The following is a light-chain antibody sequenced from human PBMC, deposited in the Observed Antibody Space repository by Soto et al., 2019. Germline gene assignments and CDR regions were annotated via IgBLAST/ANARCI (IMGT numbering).Light chain of an antibody. J-gene: IGKJ4*01. CDR3: QQYNSYSLLT. CDR2: DAS. Sequence: DIQMTQSPSTLSASVGDRVTITCRASQSISSWLAWYQQKPGKAPKLLIYDASSLESGVPSRFRGSGSGTEFTLTISSLQPDDFVTYYCQQYNSYSLLTFGGGTKVEIK. CDR1: QSISSW. V-gene: IGKV1-5*01.